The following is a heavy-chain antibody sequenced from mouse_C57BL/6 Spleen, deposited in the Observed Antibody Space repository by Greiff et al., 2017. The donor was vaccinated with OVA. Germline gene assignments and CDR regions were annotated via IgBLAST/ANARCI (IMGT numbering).Heavy chain of an antibody. CDR2: IWSGGST. Sequence: QVQLKESGPGLVQPSQSLSITCTVSGFSLTSYGVHWVRQPPGKGLEWLGVIWSGGSTDYNAAFISRLSISKDNSKSQVFLKMNSLQADDTAIYYCAKGDGYSGDRFAYWGQGTLVTVSA. V-gene: IGHV2-4*01. CDR1: GFSLTSYG. J-gene: IGHJ3*01. D-gene: IGHD2-3*01. CDR3: AKGDGYSGDRFAY.